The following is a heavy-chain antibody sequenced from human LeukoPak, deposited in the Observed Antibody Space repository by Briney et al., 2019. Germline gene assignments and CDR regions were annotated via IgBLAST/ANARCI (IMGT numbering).Heavy chain of an antibody. D-gene: IGHD6-13*01. CDR3: AKDIASSSYQFDY. CDR2: ISWNSGSI. V-gene: IGHV3-9*01. CDR1: GFTFDDYA. Sequence: PGGSLRLSCAASGFTFDDYAMHWVRQAPGKGLEWVLGISWNSGSIGYADSVKGRFTISRDNAKNSLYLQMNSLRAEDTALYYCAKDIASSSYQFDYWGQGTLVTVSS. J-gene: IGHJ4*02.